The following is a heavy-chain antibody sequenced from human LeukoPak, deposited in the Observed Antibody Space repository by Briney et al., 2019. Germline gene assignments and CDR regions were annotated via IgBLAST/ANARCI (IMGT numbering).Heavy chain of an antibody. CDR2: IYSSGST. CDR1: GGSISSYY. V-gene: IGHV4-4*07. CDR3: ARGVYGSGDY. J-gene: IGHJ4*02. Sequence: TSETLSLTCTVSGGSISSYYWSWIRQPAGKGLEWIGRIYSSGSTNYNPSLKSRVTMSVDTSKNQFSLKLTSVTAADTGMYYCARGVYGSGDYWGQGTLVTVSS. D-gene: IGHD3-10*01.